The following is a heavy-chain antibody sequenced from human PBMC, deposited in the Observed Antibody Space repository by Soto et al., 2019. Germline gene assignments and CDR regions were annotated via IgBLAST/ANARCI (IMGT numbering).Heavy chain of an antibody. CDR1: LFTFSIYA. D-gene: IGHD3-22*01. CDR2: ISYDGSNK. V-gene: IGHV3-30-3*01. CDR3: ARVRGYYDSSGYPDY. Sequence: LXGSCAASLFTFSIYAMHWVRRAPGKWLEWVAVISYDGSNKYYADSVKGRFTISRDNSKNTLYLQMNSLRAEDTAVYYCARVRGYYDSSGYPDYWGQGTLVTVSS. J-gene: IGHJ4*02.